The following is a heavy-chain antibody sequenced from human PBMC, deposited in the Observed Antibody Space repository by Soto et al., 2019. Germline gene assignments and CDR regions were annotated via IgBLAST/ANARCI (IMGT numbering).Heavy chain of an antibody. V-gene: IGHV3-7*02. J-gene: IGHJ5*02. CDR2: INHEGSET. CDR1: GFTLSNYW. CDR3: ARLYHYYDSSGYYSSWFVP. Sequence: PGGSLRLSCAASGFTLSNYWMSWVRQAPGKGLECVANINHEGSETYYVESAKGRFTISRDNARNSLSLQMNSLRAEDTGVYYCARLYHYYDSSGYYSSWFVPWGQGLLVTVDS. D-gene: IGHD3-22*01.